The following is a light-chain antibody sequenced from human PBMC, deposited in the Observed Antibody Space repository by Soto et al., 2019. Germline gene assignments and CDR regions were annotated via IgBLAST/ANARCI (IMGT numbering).Light chain of an antibody. J-gene: IGLJ3*02. CDR2: GNS. CDR1: SSNIGAGYD. CDR3: QSYDSSLSGWV. V-gene: IGLV1-40*01. Sequence: QSVLTQPPSVYGAPGQRVTISCNGSSSNIGAGYDIHWYQQLPGTDPKLLIYGNSNRPSGVPERFSGSKSGTSASLAITGLRAEEEADYYCQSYDSSLSGWVFGGVTKVTVL.